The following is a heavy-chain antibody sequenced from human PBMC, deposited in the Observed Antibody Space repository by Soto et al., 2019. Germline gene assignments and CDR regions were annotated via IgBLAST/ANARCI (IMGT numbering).Heavy chain of an antibody. D-gene: IGHD5-12*01. Sequence: SETLSLTCTVSGGSISSSSYYWGWICQPPGKGLEWIGSIYYSGSTYYNPSLKSRVTISVDTSKNQFSLKLSSVTAADTAVYYCAGVGNSGYDLGLDYWGQGTLVTVSS. CDR3: AGVGNSGYDLGLDY. CDR2: IYYSGST. CDR1: GGSISSSSYY. J-gene: IGHJ4*02. V-gene: IGHV4-39*01.